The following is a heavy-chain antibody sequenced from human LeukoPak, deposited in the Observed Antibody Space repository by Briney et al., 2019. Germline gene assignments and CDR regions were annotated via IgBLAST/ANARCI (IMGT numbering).Heavy chain of an antibody. V-gene: IGHV3-21*01. D-gene: IGHD3-10*01. CDR1: GFTFSSYS. J-gene: IGHJ4*02. CDR2: ISSSSSYI. CDR3: ARETRLGEGFDY. Sequence: GGSLRLSCAASGFTFSSYSMNWVRQAPGKGLEWASSISSSSSYIYYADSVKGRFTISRDNAKNSLYLQMNSLRAEDTAVYYCARETRLGEGFDYWGQGTLVTVSS.